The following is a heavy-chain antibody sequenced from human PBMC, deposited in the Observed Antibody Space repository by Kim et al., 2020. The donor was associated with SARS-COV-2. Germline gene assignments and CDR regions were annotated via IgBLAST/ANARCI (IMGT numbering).Heavy chain of an antibody. Sequence: SETLSLTCTVSGYSISSGYYWGWIRQSPGKGLEWIGTIYRSGSTYYNPSLKSRVTISVNTSQNQLSLKLSSVTAADTAVYYCVTDSSLGPSKYWGQGTLV. V-gene: IGHV4-38-2*02. CDR3: VTDSSLGPSKY. D-gene: IGHD2-15*01. CDR2: IYRSGST. CDR1: GYSISSGYY. J-gene: IGHJ4*02.